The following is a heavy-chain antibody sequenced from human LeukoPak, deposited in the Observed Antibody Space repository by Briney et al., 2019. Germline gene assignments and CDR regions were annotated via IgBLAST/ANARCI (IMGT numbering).Heavy chain of an antibody. V-gene: IGHV1-2*06. Sequence: ASVKVSCKASGYTFTGYYMHWVRQAPGQGLEWMGRINPNSGGTNFAQKFQGRVTMTRDTSISTAYMEVSRLRSDDTAVYYCARDRGPEWEPLNVPGIWDQGTMVTVSS. D-gene: IGHD1-26*01. CDR1: GYTFTGYY. CDR2: INPNSGGT. CDR3: ARDRGPEWEPLNVPGI. J-gene: IGHJ3*02.